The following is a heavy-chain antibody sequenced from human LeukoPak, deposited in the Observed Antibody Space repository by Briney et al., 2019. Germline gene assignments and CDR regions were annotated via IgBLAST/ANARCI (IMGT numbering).Heavy chain of an antibody. V-gene: IGHV1-46*01. D-gene: IGHD5-24*01. CDR1: GYTFTSYY. Sequence: GASVKVSCKASGYTFTSYYMHWVRQAPGQGLEWMGIINPSGGSTSYAQKFQGRVTMTRDTSTSTVYMELSSLRSEDTAVYYCARLTCRDGYNCEVYYFDYWGQGTLVTVSS. CDR3: ARLTCRDGYNCEVYYFDY. J-gene: IGHJ4*02. CDR2: INPSGGST.